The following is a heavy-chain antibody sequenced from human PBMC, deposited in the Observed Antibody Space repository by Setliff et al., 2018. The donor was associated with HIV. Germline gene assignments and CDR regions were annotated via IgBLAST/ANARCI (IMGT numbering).Heavy chain of an antibody. Sequence: ASVKVSCKASGYSFTRYYMHWVRQAPGQGLEWMGITHPSGGSPNYAQKFQGRVTMTRDTSTSTVYMELSSLRSEDTAVYYCARATYGGYVGWMDVWGQGTTVTVSS. CDR2: THPSGGSP. CDR1: GYSFTRYY. CDR3: ARATYGGYVGWMDV. V-gene: IGHV1-46*01. D-gene: IGHD5-12*01. J-gene: IGHJ6*02.